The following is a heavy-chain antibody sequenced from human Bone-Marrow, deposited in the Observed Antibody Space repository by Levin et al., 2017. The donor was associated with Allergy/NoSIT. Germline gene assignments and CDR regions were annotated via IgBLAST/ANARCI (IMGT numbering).Heavy chain of an antibody. Sequence: GESLKISCKASGYTFTGYYMHWVRQAPGQGLEWMGWINPNSGGTNYAQKFQGRVTMTRDTSISTAYMELSRLRSDDTAVYYCARDRNGYDLFGLHFDYWGQGTLVTVSS. D-gene: IGHD5-12*01. CDR2: INPNSGGT. CDR3: ARDRNGYDLFGLHFDY. V-gene: IGHV1-2*02. J-gene: IGHJ4*02. CDR1: GYTFTGYY.